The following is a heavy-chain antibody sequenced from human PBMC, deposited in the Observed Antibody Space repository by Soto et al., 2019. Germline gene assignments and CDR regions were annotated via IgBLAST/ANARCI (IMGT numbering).Heavy chain of an antibody. V-gene: IGHV4-4*02. D-gene: IGHD6-13*01. CDR3: ASHLVMSGTRGFDN. CDR1: SGSIFSSNW. CDR2: TRNSGGA. J-gene: IGHJ4*02. Sequence: QVQLQESGPGLVKPSGTLSLTCAVSSGSIFSSNWWSWVRQPPGKGLEWIGETRNSGGANYNPSLQSRITVTVDRSKNHFFLELRSVTAADTAVYYCASHLVMSGTRGFDNWGLGALVTVSS.